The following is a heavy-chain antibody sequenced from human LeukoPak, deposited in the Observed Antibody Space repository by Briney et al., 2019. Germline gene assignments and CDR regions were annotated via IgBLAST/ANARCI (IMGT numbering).Heavy chain of an antibody. Sequence: GGSLRLSCAASGFTFSSYDMHWVRQATGKGLEWVSGTGIAGDTHYPNSVRGRFTIFRENARNSLYLQMNSLRVEDTAVYYCARAEPPYHGRLDSWGQGILVTVSS. D-gene: IGHD3-16*01. CDR2: TGIAGDT. CDR1: GFTFSSYD. V-gene: IGHV3-13*01. J-gene: IGHJ5*01. CDR3: ARAEPPYHGRLDS.